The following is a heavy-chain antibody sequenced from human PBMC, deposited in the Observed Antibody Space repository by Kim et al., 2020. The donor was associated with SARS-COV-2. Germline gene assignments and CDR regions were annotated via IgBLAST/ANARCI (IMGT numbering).Heavy chain of an antibody. Sequence: ASVKVSCKASGYTFTGYYMHWVRQAPGQGLEWMGWINPNSGGTNYAQKFQGRVTMTRDTSISTAYMELSRLRSDDTAVYYCARDRVPEGMSHYVWGSYRSTYNWFDPWGQGTLVTVSS. CDR1: GYTFTGYY. V-gene: IGHV1-2*02. CDR2: INPNSGGT. J-gene: IGHJ5*02. D-gene: IGHD3-16*02. CDR3: ARDRVPEGMSHYVWGSYRSTYNWFDP.